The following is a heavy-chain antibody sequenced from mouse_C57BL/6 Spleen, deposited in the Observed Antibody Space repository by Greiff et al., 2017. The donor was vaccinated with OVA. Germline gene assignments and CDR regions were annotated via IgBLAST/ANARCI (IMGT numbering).Heavy chain of an antibody. CDR3: ARSVFITTVVAPWYFDV. J-gene: IGHJ1*03. Sequence: QVQLQQPGAELVKPGASVKLSCKASGYTFTSYWMHWVKQRPGQGLEWIGMIHPNSGSTNYNEKFKSKATLTVDKSSSTAYMQLSSLTSEDSAVYYCARSVFITTVVAPWYFDVWGTGTTVTVSS. V-gene: IGHV1-64*01. CDR2: IHPNSGST. D-gene: IGHD1-1*01. CDR1: GYTFTSYW.